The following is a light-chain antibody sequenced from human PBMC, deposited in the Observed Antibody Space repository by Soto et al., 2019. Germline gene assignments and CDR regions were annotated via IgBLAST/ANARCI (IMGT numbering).Light chain of an antibody. V-gene: IGKV3-15*01. Sequence: EIVMTQSPATLSLSPGERATLSCGAIQSVSSSYLAWYQQKPGQAPRLLVYGASTRASGIPPRFSGSGSGTDFTLTISSLQSEDFAVYYCQQLNYWPRITFGQGTRLEIK. CDR1: QSVSSSY. CDR2: GAS. CDR3: QQLNYWPRIT. J-gene: IGKJ5*01.